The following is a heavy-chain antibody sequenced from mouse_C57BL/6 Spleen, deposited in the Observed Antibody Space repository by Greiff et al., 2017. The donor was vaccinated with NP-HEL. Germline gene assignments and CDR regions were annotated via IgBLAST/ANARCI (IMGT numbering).Heavy chain of an antibody. J-gene: IGHJ2*01. Sequence: QVQLQQPGAELVKPGASVKLSCKASGYTFTSYWMQWVKQRPGQGLEWIGEIDPSDSYTNYNQKFKGKATLTVDTSSSTAYMQLSSLTSEDSAVYYCARRGYSYFDYWGQGTTLTVSS. CDR1: GYTFTSYW. V-gene: IGHV1-50*01. CDR2: IDPSDSYT. CDR3: ARRGYSYFDY. D-gene: IGHD2-3*01.